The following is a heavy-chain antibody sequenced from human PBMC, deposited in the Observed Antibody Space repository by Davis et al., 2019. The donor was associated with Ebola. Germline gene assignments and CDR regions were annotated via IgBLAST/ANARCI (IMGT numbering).Heavy chain of an antibody. CDR2: ISAYNGNT. D-gene: IGHD6-13*01. J-gene: IGHJ6*02. V-gene: IGHV1-18*01. Sequence: ASVKVSCKASGYTFTSYGISWVRQAPGQGLEWMGWISAYNGNTNYAQKLQGRVTMTTDTSTSTAYMELSSLRSEDTAVYYCARDLGGYSSSWYGDYYYDMDVWGQGTTVTVSS. CDR1: GYTFTSYG. CDR3: ARDLGGYSSSWYGDYYYDMDV.